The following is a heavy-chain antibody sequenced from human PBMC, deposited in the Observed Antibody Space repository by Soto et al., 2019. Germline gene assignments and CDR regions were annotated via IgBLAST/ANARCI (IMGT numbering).Heavy chain of an antibody. CDR1: GFTFSSYS. Sequence: PGGSLRLSCAASGFTFSSYSMNWVRQAPGKGLEWVSSISSSSSYIYYADSVKGRFTISRDNAKNSLYLQMNSLRAEDTAVYYCARAPPLPLQYIVVVPAAPRFNYGMDVWGQGTTVTVSS. D-gene: IGHD2-2*01. CDR3: ARAPPLPLQYIVVVPAAPRFNYGMDV. J-gene: IGHJ6*02. CDR2: ISSSSSYI. V-gene: IGHV3-21*01.